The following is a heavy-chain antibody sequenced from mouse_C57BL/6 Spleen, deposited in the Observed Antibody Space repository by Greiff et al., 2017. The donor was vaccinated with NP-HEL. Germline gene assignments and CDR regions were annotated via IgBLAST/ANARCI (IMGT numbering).Heavy chain of an antibody. J-gene: IGHJ1*03. V-gene: IGHV1-19*01. CDR3: ARRGYDGSSPWYFEG. Sequence: EVQLQQSGPVLVKPGASVKMSCKASGYTFTDYYMNWVKQSHGKSLEWIGVINPYNGGTSYNQKFKGKATLTVDKSSSTAYMELNSMTSEDSAVYYCARRGYDGSSPWYFEGWGTGTTVTVSS. CDR2: INPYNGGT. CDR1: GYTFTDYY. D-gene: IGHD1-1*01.